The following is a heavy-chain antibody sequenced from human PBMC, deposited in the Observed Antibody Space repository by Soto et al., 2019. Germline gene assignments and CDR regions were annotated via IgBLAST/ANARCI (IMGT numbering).Heavy chain of an antibody. CDR3: AGGLGAAFDY. V-gene: IGHV4-59*08. D-gene: IGHD1-26*01. CDR1: GGSISSYY. J-gene: IGHJ4*02. CDR2: IYYSGST. Sequence: PSETLSLTCTVTGGSISSYYWSWIRQPPGKELQYIGYIYYSGSTNYNPSLKSRVTISDDTSTNQFSLTLSSVTAADTAVYYCAGGLGAAFDYWGQGTLVTVSS.